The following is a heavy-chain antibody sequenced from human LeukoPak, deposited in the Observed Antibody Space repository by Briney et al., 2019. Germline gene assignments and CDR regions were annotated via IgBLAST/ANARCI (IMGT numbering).Heavy chain of an antibody. CDR3: ASPPEDIYDSSGYNYYFDY. V-gene: IGHV4-39*01. Sequence: SETLSLTYTVSGASISSSNHYWGWIRQPPGKGLEWIGSIYYSGSTYYNPSLKSRVTISVDTSKNQFFLKLSSVTAADTAVYYCASPPEDIYDSSGYNYYFDYWGQGTLVTVSS. J-gene: IGHJ4*02. CDR1: GASISSSNHY. CDR2: IYYSGST. D-gene: IGHD3-22*01.